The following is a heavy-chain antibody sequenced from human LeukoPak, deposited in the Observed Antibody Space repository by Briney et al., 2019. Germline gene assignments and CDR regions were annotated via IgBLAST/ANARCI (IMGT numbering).Heavy chain of an antibody. V-gene: IGHV3-21*01. D-gene: IGHD3-3*01. Sequence: PGGSLRLSCAASGFTFSSYSMNWVRQAPGKGLEWVSSISSSSSYIYYADSVKGRFTISRDNAKNSLYLQMNSLRAEDTAVYYCARDLPIFGVVTPYYFDYWGQGTLVTVSS. CDR1: GFTFSSYS. CDR2: ISSSSSYI. CDR3: ARDLPIFGVVTPYYFDY. J-gene: IGHJ4*02.